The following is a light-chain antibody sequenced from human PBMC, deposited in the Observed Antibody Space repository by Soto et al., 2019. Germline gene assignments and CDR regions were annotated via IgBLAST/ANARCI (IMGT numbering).Light chain of an antibody. V-gene: IGKV1-6*01. Sequence: IQMTQSPPSLSASVVDRVTITFRASQDVSNDLGWFQQKPGKAPKRLIFGASNLQSGVPPRFSGSGSGTDFTLAISSLQPEDSATYYCLQDINYPWTFGQGTKVDIK. CDR3: LQDINYPWT. CDR2: GAS. CDR1: QDVSND. J-gene: IGKJ1*01.